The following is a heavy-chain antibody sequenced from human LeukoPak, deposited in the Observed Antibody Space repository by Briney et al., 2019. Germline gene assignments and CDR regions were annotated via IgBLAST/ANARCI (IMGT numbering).Heavy chain of an antibody. CDR1: GGSFSGYY. V-gene: IGHV4-34*01. CDR3: ARGHSSSWYYYYYYYMDV. Sequence: PSETLSLTCAVYGGSFSGYYWSWIRQPPGKGLEWIGEINHSGSTNYNPSLKSRVTISVDTSKNQFSLKLSSVTAADTAVYYCARGHSSSWYYYYYYYMDVWGKGTTVTVSS. CDR2: INHSGST. J-gene: IGHJ6*03. D-gene: IGHD6-13*01.